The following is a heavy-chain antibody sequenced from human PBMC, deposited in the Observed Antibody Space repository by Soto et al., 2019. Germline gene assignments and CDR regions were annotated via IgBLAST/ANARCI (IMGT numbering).Heavy chain of an antibody. Sequence: SETLSLTCTVSGCAISGSYWSWIRQTPGKVLEWVAYIHYSGSTNYNPSLKSRITMSVHSAKNQFSLHLSTVTAADTAVYFCTKYRRTDAEGYSFDYWGQGALVTVSS. CDR2: IHYSGST. D-gene: IGHD2-15*01. CDR1: GCAISGSY. V-gene: IGHV4-59*01. CDR3: TKYRRTDAEGYSFDY. J-gene: IGHJ4*02.